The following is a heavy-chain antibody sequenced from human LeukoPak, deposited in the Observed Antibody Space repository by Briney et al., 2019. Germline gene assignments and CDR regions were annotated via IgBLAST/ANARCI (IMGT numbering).Heavy chain of an antibody. CDR2: LKEDVSAK. J-gene: IGHJ4*02. Sequence: GGSLRLSCVASGFSISSHWMSWVRQAPGKGLEWVASLKEDVSAKNLVDSVKGRFTISTDNAKNSLYLQMNSLRVEDTAVYYCARGPTYGSRSDFLESWGLGTLVTVSS. D-gene: IGHD3-10*01. V-gene: IGHV3-7*01. CDR1: GFSISSHW. CDR3: ARGPTYGSRSDFLES.